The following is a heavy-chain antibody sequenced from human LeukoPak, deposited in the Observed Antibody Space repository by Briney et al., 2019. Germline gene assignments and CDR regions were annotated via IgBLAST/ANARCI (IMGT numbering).Heavy chain of an antibody. Sequence: AGGSLRLSCAPSGFTFSIYWVHWARRAPGKGPMWVSRINSEGTGTMYADSVKGRFTISRDNAKNTLYLQMNSLRAEDTAVYYCAKHPAFDIWGQGTMVTVSS. CDR3: AKHPAFDI. J-gene: IGHJ3*02. CDR1: GFTFSIYW. CDR2: INSEGTGT. V-gene: IGHV3-74*03.